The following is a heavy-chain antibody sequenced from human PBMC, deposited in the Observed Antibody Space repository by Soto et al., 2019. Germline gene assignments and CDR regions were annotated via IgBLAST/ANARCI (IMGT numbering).Heavy chain of an antibody. CDR3: ARFMVRGVIEAYYFDY. J-gene: IGHJ4*02. Sequence: SVKVSCKASGGTFSSYAISWVRQAPGQGLEWMGGIIPIFGTANYAQKFQGRVTITADESTSTAYMELSSLRSEDTAVYYCARFMVRGVIEAYYFDYWGQGTLVTVSS. CDR2: IIPIFGTA. V-gene: IGHV1-69*13. CDR1: GGTFSSYA. D-gene: IGHD3-10*01.